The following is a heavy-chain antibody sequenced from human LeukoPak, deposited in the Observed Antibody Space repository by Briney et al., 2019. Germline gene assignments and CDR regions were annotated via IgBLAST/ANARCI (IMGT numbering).Heavy chain of an antibody. Sequence: ASVKVSCKASGYTFAGYYMHWVRQAPGQGLEWMGWINPNSGDTKIAQKFQGRVTMTRDTSISTAYMELSSLISDDTAVYYCARGPNYYGSSGFHYRDWGQGTLVTVSS. D-gene: IGHD3-22*01. CDR2: INPNSGDT. J-gene: IGHJ4*02. CDR3: ARGPNYYGSSGFHYRD. V-gene: IGHV1-2*02. CDR1: GYTFAGYY.